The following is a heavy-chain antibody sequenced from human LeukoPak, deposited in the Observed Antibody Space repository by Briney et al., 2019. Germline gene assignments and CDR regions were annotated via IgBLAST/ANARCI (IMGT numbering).Heavy chain of an antibody. Sequence: SETLSLTCTVSGGSISTYYWSWIRQPPGKGLEWIGYIYYSGSANYNPFLKSRVTISVDTSKNQFSLKLSSVTAADTAVYYCARRPYYYDSSGYYYGAFDIWGQGTMVTVSS. D-gene: IGHD3-22*01. CDR2: IYYSGSA. CDR3: ARRPYYYDSSGYYYGAFDI. J-gene: IGHJ3*02. V-gene: IGHV4-59*08. CDR1: GGSISTYY.